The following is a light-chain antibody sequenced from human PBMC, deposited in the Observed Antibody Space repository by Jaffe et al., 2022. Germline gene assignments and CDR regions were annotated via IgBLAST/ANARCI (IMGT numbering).Light chain of an antibody. CDR2: WAS. CDR3: QQYYTIPYT. J-gene: IGKJ2*01. V-gene: IGKV4-1*01. Sequence: DIVMTQSPDSLAVSLGERATINCKSSQSLLYRSRNKNYLAWYQQKPGQPPKLLIYWASTRESGVPDRFSGSGSGTDFTLTISSLQAEDVAVYYCQQYYTIPYTFGQGTKLEVK. CDR1: QSLLYRSRNKNY.